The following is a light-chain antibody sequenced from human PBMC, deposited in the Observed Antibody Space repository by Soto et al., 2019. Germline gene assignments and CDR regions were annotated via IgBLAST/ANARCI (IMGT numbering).Light chain of an antibody. CDR1: SSDVGGYKF. Sequence: QSVLTQPASVSGSPGQSITISCTGTSSDVGGYKFVSWYQQHPGKAPKLMIYEVSNRPSGVSSRSSGSKSGNTASLTISGLQPEDEDDYYCGSYTGSIYVFGTGTKVTVL. CDR3: GSYTGSIYV. CDR2: EVS. V-gene: IGLV2-14*01. J-gene: IGLJ1*01.